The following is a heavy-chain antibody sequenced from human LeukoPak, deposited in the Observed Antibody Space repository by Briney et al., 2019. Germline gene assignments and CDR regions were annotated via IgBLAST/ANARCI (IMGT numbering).Heavy chain of an antibody. J-gene: IGHJ4*02. CDR1: GFTFTSYW. V-gene: IGHV3-7*01. D-gene: IGHD5-18*01. Sequence: GGSLRLSCAASGFTFTSYWMTWVRQAPGKGLEWVANVRQDGSATYYGDSVKGRFTISRDNSKNSLFLQMNSLRADDTAIYYCATSKDTAGGPYWGQGTLVTVSS. CDR2: VRQDGSAT. CDR3: ATSKDTAGGPY.